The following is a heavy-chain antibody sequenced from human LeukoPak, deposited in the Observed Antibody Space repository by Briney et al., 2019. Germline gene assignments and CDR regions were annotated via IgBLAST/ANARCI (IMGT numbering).Heavy chain of an antibody. J-gene: IGHJ4*02. D-gene: IGHD3-22*01. CDR1: EFGFSTRW. Sequence: GGSLRLSCSASEFGFSTRWMNWVRQAPGKGLEWVAMINQDGSEELYVDSLKGRVTTSRDDARTSLYLQMDSLRAEDTAVYYCAAGSGWLTDSWGQGTLVTVSS. CDR3: AAGSGWLTDS. V-gene: IGHV3-7*01. CDR2: INQDGSEE.